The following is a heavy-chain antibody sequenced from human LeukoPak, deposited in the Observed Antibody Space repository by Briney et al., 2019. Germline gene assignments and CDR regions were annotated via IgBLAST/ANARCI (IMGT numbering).Heavy chain of an antibody. J-gene: IGHJ5*02. CDR1: GGSFSGYY. CDR2: INHSGST. D-gene: IGHD3-9*01. V-gene: IGHV4-34*01. Sequence: SETLSLTCAVYGGSFSGYYWSWIRQPPGKGLGWIGEINHSGSTNYNPSLKSRVTISVDTSKNQFSLKLSSVTAADTAVYYCARGNNLRYFDWLRTSWFDPWGQGTLVTVSS. CDR3: ARGNNLRYFDWLRTSWFDP.